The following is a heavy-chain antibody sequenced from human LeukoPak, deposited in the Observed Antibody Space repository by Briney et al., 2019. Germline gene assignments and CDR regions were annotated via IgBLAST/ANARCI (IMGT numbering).Heavy chain of an antibody. V-gene: IGHV4-59*12. CDR2: INYSGAT. CDR1: GGSISSYY. D-gene: IGHD3-10*01. CDR3: AREGKVTMVRGVIRYYYMDV. J-gene: IGHJ6*03. Sequence: RASETLSLTCTVSGGSISSYYWSWIRQPPGKGLEWIGYINYSGATNYNPSLKSRVTISVDTSKNQFSLKLSSVTAADTAVYYCAREGKVTMVRGVIRYYYMDVWGKGTTVTISS.